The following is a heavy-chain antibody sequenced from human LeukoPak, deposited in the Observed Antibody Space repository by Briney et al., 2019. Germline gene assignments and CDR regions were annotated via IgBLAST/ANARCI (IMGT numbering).Heavy chain of an antibody. CDR2: ISWNSGSI. CDR3: AMGGRSSSWLAPFDY. V-gene: IGHV3-9*01. Sequence: GRSLRLSCAASGFTFDDYAMHWVRRAPGKGLEWVSGISWNSGSIGYADSVKGRFTISRDNAKNSLYLQMNSLRAEDTALYYCAMGGRSSSWLAPFDYWGQGTLVTVSS. J-gene: IGHJ4*02. D-gene: IGHD6-13*01. CDR1: GFTFDDYA.